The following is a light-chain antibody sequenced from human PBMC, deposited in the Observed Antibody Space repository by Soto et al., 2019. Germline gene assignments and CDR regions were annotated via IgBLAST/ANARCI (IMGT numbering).Light chain of an antibody. Sequence: QSVLTQPPSVSGAPGQRVTISCTGSSSNIGAGYDVHWYQQLPGTAPKLPIYGNSNRPSGVPDRFSGSKSGTSASLAITGLQAEDEADYYCQSYDSSLSVHVVFGGGTKVTVL. V-gene: IGLV1-40*01. CDR3: QSYDSSLSVHVV. CDR2: GNS. J-gene: IGLJ2*01. CDR1: SSNIGAGYD.